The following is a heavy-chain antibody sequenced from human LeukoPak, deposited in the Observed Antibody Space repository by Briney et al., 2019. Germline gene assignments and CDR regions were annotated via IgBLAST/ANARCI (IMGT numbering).Heavy chain of an antibody. CDR2: IGGNGGSA. Sequence: GGSLRLSCAASGVTFSSYAMSWVRQAPGKGLEWVSSIGGNGGSANYADPVRGRFTISRHNSKNTLYLLMNSLRAEDTALYYCAKEGRSGWSRYFQQWGQGTLVSVSS. CDR1: GVTFSSYA. D-gene: IGHD6-19*01. CDR3: AKEGRSGWSRYFQQ. J-gene: IGHJ1*01. V-gene: IGHV3-23*01.